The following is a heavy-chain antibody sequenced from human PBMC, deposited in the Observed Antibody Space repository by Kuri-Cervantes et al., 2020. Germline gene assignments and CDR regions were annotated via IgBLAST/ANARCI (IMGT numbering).Heavy chain of an antibody. CDR1: GFTVSSNY. CDR3: AKDQIGGLAYYFDY. J-gene: IGHJ4*02. D-gene: IGHD3-10*01. Sequence: GSLRLSCAASGFTVSSNYMSWVRQAPGKGLEWVSVIYSGGSTYYADSVKGRFTISRDNSKNTLYLQMNSLRAEDTAVYYCAKDQIGGLAYYFDYWGQGTLVTVSS. V-gene: IGHV3-53*01. CDR2: IYSGGST.